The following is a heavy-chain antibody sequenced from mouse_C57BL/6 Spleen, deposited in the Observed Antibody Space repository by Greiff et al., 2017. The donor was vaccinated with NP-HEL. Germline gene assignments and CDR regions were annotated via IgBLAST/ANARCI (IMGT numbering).Heavy chain of an antibody. V-gene: IGHV2-6*03. CDR1: GFSLTSYG. J-gene: IGHJ4*01. D-gene: IGHD2-4*01. CDR2: IWSDGST. CDR3: ARESPYDYDGGYAMDY. Sequence: VQLVESGPGLVAPSQSLSITCTVSGFSLTSYGVHWVRQPPGKGLEWLVVIWSDGSTTYNSALKSRLSISKDNSKSQVFLKMNSLQTDDTAMYYCARESPYDYDGGYAMDYWGQGTSVTVSS.